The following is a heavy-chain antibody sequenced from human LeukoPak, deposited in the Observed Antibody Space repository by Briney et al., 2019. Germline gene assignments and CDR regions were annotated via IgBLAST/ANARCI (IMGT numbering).Heavy chain of an antibody. CDR3: AVLWDIVVVPAADY. J-gene: IGHJ4*02. V-gene: IGHV3-48*03. D-gene: IGHD2-2*01. CDR1: GFTFSSYE. Sequence: QPGGSLRLSCAASGFTFSSYEMNWVRQAPGKGLEWVSYISSSGSTIYYADSVRGRFTISRDNAKNSLYLQMNSLRDEDTAVYYCAVLWDIVVVPAADYWGQGTLVTVSS. CDR2: ISSSGSTI.